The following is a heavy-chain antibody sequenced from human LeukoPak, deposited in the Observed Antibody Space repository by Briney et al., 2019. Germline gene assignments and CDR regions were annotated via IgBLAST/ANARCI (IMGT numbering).Heavy chain of an antibody. Sequence: SETLSLTCTVSGGSISSSSYYWSWIRQHPGKGLEWIGYIYYSGSTYYNPSLKSRVTISVDTSKNQFSLKLSSVTAADTAVYYCARARYYYDSSGPPDYWGQGTLVTVSS. CDR3: ARARYYYDSSGPPDY. CDR1: GGSISSSSYY. J-gene: IGHJ4*02. V-gene: IGHV4-31*03. D-gene: IGHD3-22*01. CDR2: IYYSGST.